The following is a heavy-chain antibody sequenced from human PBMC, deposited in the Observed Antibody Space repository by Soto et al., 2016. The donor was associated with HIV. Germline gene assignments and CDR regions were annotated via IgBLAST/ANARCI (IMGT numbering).Heavy chain of an antibody. J-gene: IGHJ6*03. CDR3: TREGRDYGDYGYYYYYYYYMDV. CDR2: IRSRTYGGTT. CDR1: GFTFSDYD. D-gene: IGHD4-17*01. V-gene: IGHV3-49*04. Sequence: EVQLLESGGGLVQPGRSLRLSCTTSGFTFSDYDMSWVRQAPGKGLEWVAFIRSRTYGGTTEYAASVKGRFTISRDDSKSIAYLQMNSLKTEDTAVYYCTREGRDYGDYGYYYYYYYYMDVWDKGTTVTVSS.